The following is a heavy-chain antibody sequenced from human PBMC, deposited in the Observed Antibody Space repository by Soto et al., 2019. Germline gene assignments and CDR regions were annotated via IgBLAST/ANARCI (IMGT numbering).Heavy chain of an antibody. CDR3: ARDLWGYCGTDCYPLDV. Sequence: PSETLSLTCTVSGDSISSGSYYWGWIRQTPGKGLEWIASIHYSGSTYDNPSLKSRVTISVDTSKNQFSLKLNSVTAADTAVYYCARDLWGYCGTDCYPLDVWGQGTTVTVSS. CDR2: IHYSGST. V-gene: IGHV4-39*07. J-gene: IGHJ6*02. CDR1: GDSISSGSYY. D-gene: IGHD2-21*02.